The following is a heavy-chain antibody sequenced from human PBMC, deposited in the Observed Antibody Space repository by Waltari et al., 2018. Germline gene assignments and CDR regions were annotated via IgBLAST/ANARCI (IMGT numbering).Heavy chain of an antibody. V-gene: IGHV1-2*02. J-gene: IGHJ4*02. CDR2: INPNSGGT. CDR1: RYTFTGYY. Sequence: QVQLVQSGPEVKKPGASVKVSCKASRYTFTGYYMHWVRQAPGQGLAWMGWINPNSGGTKYAQKFQGRVTMTRDTSISTAYMELSRLRSDDTAVYYCARDSRYSSSHFDYWGQGTLVTVSS. D-gene: IGHD6-6*01. CDR3: ARDSRYSSSHFDY.